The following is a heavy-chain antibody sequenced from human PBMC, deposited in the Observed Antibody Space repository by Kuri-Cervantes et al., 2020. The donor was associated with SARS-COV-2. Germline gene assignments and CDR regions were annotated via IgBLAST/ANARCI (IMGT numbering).Heavy chain of an antibody. Sequence: GGSLRLSCSASGFSFSSYAMHWVRQPPGKGLEYVSAISSNGGSTYYADSVKGRFTISRDNSKNTLYLQMNSLRAEDTAVYYCAKDLLLYYNYYYGMDVWGQGTTVTVSS. CDR1: GFSFSSYA. V-gene: IGHV3-64*04. D-gene: IGHD3-3*01. J-gene: IGHJ6*02. CDR3: AKDLLLYYNYYYGMDV. CDR2: ISSNGGST.